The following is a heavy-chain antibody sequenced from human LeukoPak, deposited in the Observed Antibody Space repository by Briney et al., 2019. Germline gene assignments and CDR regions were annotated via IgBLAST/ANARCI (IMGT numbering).Heavy chain of an antibody. J-gene: IGHJ3*02. D-gene: IGHD3-22*01. CDR3: ASVTYDSSGYPGGAFDI. CDR2: ISSSSSYI. V-gene: IGHV3-21*01. CDR1: GFTFSSYS. Sequence: GGSLRLSCAASGFTFSSYSMNWVRQAPGKGLEWVSSISSSSSYIYYADSVKGRFTISRDNAKNSLYLQMNSLRAEDTAVYYCASVTYDSSGYPGGAFDIWGQGTMVTDSS.